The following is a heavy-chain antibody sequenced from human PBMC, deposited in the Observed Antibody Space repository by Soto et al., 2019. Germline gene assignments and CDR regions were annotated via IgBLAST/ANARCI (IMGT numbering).Heavy chain of an antibody. V-gene: IGHV6-1*01. Sequence: PSQTLSLTCVISGDSVSSNSAAWNWIRQSPSRGLEWLGRTYYRSKWYNDYAVSVKSRITINPDTSKNQFSLQLNSVTPEDTAVYYCARASITIFGVVLHFDYWGQGTLVTVSS. CDR2: TYYRSKWYN. CDR1: GDSVSSNSAA. J-gene: IGHJ4*02. CDR3: ARASITIFGVVLHFDY. D-gene: IGHD3-3*01.